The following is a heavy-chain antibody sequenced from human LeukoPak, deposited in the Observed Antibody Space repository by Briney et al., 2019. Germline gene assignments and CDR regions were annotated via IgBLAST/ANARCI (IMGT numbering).Heavy chain of an antibody. CDR3: AKDPSGSYLLEYFQH. CDR1: GFTFSSYG. J-gene: IGHJ1*01. V-gene: IGHV3-30*18. Sequence: PGGSLRLSCAASGFTFSSYGMHWVRQAPGKGLEWVAVISYDGSNKYYADSVKGRFTISRDNSKNTLYLQMNSLRAEDTAVYYCAKDPSGSYLLEYFQHWGQGTLVTVSS. D-gene: IGHD1-26*01. CDR2: ISYDGSNK.